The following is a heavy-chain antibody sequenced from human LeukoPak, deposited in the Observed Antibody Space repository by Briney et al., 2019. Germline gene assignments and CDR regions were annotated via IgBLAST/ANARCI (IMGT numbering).Heavy chain of an antibody. V-gene: IGHV4-61*02. CDR1: GGSTSSGSYY. J-gene: IGHJ5*02. Sequence: PSETLSLTCTVSGGSTSSGSYYWSWIRQPAGKGLEWIGRIYSSGSTNYNPSLKSRVTISVATSKNQFSLRLSSVTAADTAVYYCARWAESSGYYYIDPWGQGTLVTVSS. CDR2: IYSSGST. D-gene: IGHD3-22*01. CDR3: ARWAESSGYYYIDP.